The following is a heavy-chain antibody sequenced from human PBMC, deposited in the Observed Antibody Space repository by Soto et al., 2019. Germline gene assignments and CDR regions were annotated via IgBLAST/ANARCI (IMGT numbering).Heavy chain of an antibody. V-gene: IGHV4-30-4*08. D-gene: IGHD5-12*01. Sequence: SETLSLTCTVSGGSISSGGYYWSWIRQPPGKGLEWIGYIYYSGSTYYNPSLKSRVTISVDTSKNQFSLKLSSVTAADTAVYYCAREFGYRRVRTRYLDYWDKGPLVTVSS. CDR3: AREFGYRRVRTRYLDY. CDR1: GGSISSGGYY. J-gene: IGHJ4*02. CDR2: IYYSGST.